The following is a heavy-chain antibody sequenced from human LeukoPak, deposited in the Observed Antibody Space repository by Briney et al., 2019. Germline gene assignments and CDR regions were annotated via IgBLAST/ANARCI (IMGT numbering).Heavy chain of an antibody. CDR2: IYYSGST. V-gene: IGHV4-31*03. D-gene: IGHD5/OR15-5a*01. J-gene: IGHJ4*02. CDR3: ARASVPGHFDY. CDR1: GGSISSGDYY. Sequence: SQTLSLTCTVSGGSISSGDYYWSWIRQHPGKGLEWIGYIYYSGSTYYNPSLKSRVTISVDTSKNQFSLKLSSVTAADTAVYYCARASVPGHFDYWGQGTLVTVSS.